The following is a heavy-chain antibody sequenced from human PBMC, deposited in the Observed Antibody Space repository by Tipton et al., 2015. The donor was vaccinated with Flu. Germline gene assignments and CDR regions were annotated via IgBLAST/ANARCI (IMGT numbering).Heavy chain of an antibody. Sequence: TLSLTCTVSGGSIGSHSWNWIRQPAGKGLERIGRIDTSGSTIYNPSLQSRVTVSVDTSKNQFSLKLNSVTVADTAVYYCARRGEESRQQGDYNWLDPWGQGTLVTVSS. CDR3: ARRGEESRQQGDYNWLDP. CDR2: IDTSGST. V-gene: IGHV4-4*07. D-gene: IGHD3-16*01. J-gene: IGHJ5*02. CDR1: GGSIGSHS.